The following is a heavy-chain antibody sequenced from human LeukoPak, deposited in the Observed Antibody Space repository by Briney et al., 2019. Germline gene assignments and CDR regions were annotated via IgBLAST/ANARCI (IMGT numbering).Heavy chain of an antibody. CDR3: ARDPGVVPAAYDY. CDR1: GFTFSFYW. CDR2: IKQDGSDK. Sequence: GGSLRLSCAASGFTFSFYWMSWVHQAPGKGLEWVANIKQDGSDKYYVDSVKGRFTISRDNAKNSVYLQMNSLRAEDTAIYYCARDPGVVPAAYDYWGQGTLVSVSS. J-gene: IGHJ4*02. V-gene: IGHV3-7*03. D-gene: IGHD2-2*01.